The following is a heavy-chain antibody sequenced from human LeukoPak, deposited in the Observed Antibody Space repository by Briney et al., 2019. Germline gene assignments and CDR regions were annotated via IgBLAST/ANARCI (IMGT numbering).Heavy chain of an antibody. CDR2: IDRSRST. D-gene: IGHD6-19*01. CDR3: ARRFDTSGWVDY. V-gene: IGHV4-34*01. Sequence: PSETLSLTCAVYGGSFSGYSWTWIRQPPGKGLEWIGEIDRSRSTNYNPSLKSRLTISVDTSKNQFSLKLSSVTAADTAVYYCARRFDTSGWVDYWGQGTLVTVSS. J-gene: IGHJ4*02. CDR1: GGSFSGYS.